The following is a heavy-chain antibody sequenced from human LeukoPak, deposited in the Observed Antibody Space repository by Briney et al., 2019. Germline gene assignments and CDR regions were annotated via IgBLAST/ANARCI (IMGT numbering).Heavy chain of an antibody. CDR3: ARDNAPAAVTYFDL. CDR1: GFTLSTYW. V-gene: IGHV3-7*01. D-gene: IGHD6-13*01. Sequence: PGGSLRLSCAASGFTLSTYWMSWVRQAPGKGLEWVANIKKDGSEKYYVDSVKGRFTISRDNAKNSLYLQMNSLRAEDTAVYYCARDNAPAAVTYFDLWGRGTLVTVSS. J-gene: IGHJ2*01. CDR2: IKKDGSEK.